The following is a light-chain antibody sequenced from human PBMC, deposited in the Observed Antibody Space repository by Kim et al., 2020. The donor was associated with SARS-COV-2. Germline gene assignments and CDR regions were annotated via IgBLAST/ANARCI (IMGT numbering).Light chain of an antibody. CDR1: ESMYSY. CDR2: EGS. J-gene: IGKJ4*01. CDR3: QQRSHWPT. V-gene: IGKV3-11*01. Sequence: SLSPGERATLSCRASESMYSYLAWYQQKPGQAPRLLIYEGSNRAAGIPARFSGRGSGTDFTLTISSLEPEDFAVYYCQQRSHWPTFGGGTKVDIK.